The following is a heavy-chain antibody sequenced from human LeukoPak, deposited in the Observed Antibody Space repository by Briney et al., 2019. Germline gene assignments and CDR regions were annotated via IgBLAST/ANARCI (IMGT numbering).Heavy chain of an antibody. V-gene: IGHV4-59*08. Sequence: SETLSLTCTVSGGSISSYYWSWIRQPPGKGLEWIGYLYYSGNTNYNPSLKSRVTISVDTSKNQFSLKLSSVTAADTAVYYCARRGAFDYFDYWGQGTLVTVSS. CDR1: GGSISSYY. CDR2: LYYSGNT. J-gene: IGHJ4*02. CDR3: ARRGAFDYFDY. D-gene: IGHD1-26*01.